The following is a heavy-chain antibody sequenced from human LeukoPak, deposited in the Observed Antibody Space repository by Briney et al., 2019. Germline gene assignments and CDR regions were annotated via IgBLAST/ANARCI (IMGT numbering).Heavy chain of an antibody. J-gene: IGHJ6*03. CDR2: IRYDGSNK. CDR1: GFTFSSYG. V-gene: IGHV3-30*02. Sequence: GGSLRLSCAASGFTFSSYGMHWVRQAPGKGLEWVAFIRYDGSNKYYADSVKGRFTISRDNSKNTLYLQMHSLRAEDTAVYYCAKDEGSYIVATQYYYYYYMDVWGKGTTVTISS. CDR3: AKDEGSYIVATQYYYYYYMDV. D-gene: IGHD5-12*01.